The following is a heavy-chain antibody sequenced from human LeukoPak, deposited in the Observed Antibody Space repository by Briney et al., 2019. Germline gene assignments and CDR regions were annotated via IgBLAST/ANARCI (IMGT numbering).Heavy chain of an antibody. V-gene: IGHV5-51*01. D-gene: IGHD3-22*01. Sequence: GDSLKISCSCSGYTFTTYWIGWVRQLPGKGLEWVGIIYPGDSYTKYNPSFQGHVTFSADTSINTAYLHWSRLKASDTGMYYCARTGYSSGFYEEFDSWGQGTLVTVSS. CDR3: ARTGYSSGFYEEFDS. J-gene: IGHJ4*02. CDR2: IYPGDSYT. CDR1: GYTFTTYW.